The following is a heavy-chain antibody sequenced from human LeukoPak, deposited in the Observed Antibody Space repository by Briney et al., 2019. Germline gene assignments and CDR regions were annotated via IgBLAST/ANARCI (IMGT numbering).Heavy chain of an antibody. CDR3: ARGAGYYDSSGYHYFDY. D-gene: IGHD3-22*01. J-gene: IGHJ4*02. V-gene: IGHV1-2*02. Sequence: ASVKVSCKASGYTFIGYYMHWVRQAPGQGLEWVGWINPKSGGTKYAQKFQGRVTMTRDTSISTAYMELSRLRSDDTAVYYCARGAGYYDSSGYHYFDYWGQGTLVTVSS. CDR1: GYTFIGYY. CDR2: INPKSGGT.